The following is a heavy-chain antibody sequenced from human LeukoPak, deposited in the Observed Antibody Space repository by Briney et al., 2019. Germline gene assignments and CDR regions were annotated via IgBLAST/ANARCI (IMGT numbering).Heavy chain of an antibody. CDR3: ARLYSSSWYGGGWFDP. V-gene: IGHV3-74*01. CDR1: GFTFSSYW. CDR2: INSDGSST. Sequence: PGGSLRLSCAASGFTFSSYWMHWVRQAPGKGLVWVSRINSDGSSTSYADSVKGRFTIPRDNAKNTLYLQMNSLRAEDTAVYYCARLYSSSWYGGGWFDPWGQGTLVTVSS. D-gene: IGHD6-13*01. J-gene: IGHJ5*02.